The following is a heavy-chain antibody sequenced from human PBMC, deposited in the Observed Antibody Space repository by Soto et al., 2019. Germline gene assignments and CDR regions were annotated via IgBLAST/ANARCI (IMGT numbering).Heavy chain of an antibody. J-gene: IGHJ5*02. D-gene: IGHD3-10*01. CDR2: IYYSGST. V-gene: IGHV4-39*01. CDR3: ARRGFRGVISNWFDP. CDR1: GGSISSSSYY. Sequence: QLQLQESGPGLVKPSETLSLTCTVSGGSISSSSYYWGWIRQPPGKGLEWIGSIYYSGSTYYNPSLKSRVTISVDTSKNQFSLKLSSVTAADTAVYYCARRGFRGVISNWFDPWGQGTLVTVSS.